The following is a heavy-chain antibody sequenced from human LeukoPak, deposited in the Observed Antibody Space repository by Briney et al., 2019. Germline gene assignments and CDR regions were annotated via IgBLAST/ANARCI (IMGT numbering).Heavy chain of an antibody. J-gene: IGHJ5*02. CDR3: AKDYEWFGSPSRAAWFDP. CDR2: ISGSGGST. CDR1: GFTFSSYA. D-gene: IGHD3-10*01. V-gene: IGHV3-23*01. Sequence: GGSLRLSCAASGFTFSSYAMSWVRQAPGKGLEWVSAISGSGGSTYYADSVKGRFTISRDNSKNTLYLQMNSLRAEDTAVYCCAKDYEWFGSPSRAAWFDPWGQGTLVTVSS.